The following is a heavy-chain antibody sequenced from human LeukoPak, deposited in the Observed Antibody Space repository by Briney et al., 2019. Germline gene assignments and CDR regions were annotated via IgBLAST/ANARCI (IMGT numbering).Heavy chain of an antibody. V-gene: IGHV3-30-3*01. D-gene: IGHD3-9*01. CDR2: ISYDGSNK. CDR1: GFTFSSYA. CDR3: AREPRADILTGYFDY. J-gene: IGHJ4*02. Sequence: GGSLGLSCAASGFTFSSYAMHWVRQAPGKGLEWVAVISYDGSNKYYADSVKGRFTISRDNSKNTLYLQMNSLRAEDTAVYYCAREPRADILTGYFDYWGQGTLVTVSS.